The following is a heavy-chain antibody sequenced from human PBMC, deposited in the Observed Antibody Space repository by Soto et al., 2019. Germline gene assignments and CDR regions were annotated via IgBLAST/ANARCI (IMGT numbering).Heavy chain of an antibody. CDR1: GGSISSYY. D-gene: IGHD5-12*01. CDR2: IYYSGST. Sequence: SETLSLTCTVSGGSISSYYWSWIRQPPGKGLEWIGYIYYSGSTNYNPSLKSRVTISVDTSKNQFSLKLSSVTAADTAVYYCAREGGGYSGIHYYYYYMDVWGKGTTVTVSS. CDR3: AREGGGYSGIHYYYYYMDV. J-gene: IGHJ6*03. V-gene: IGHV4-59*01.